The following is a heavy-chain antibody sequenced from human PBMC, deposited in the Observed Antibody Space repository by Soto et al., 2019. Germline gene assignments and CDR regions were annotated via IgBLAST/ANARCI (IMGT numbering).Heavy chain of an antibody. CDR1: GGSFSGYY. V-gene: IGHV4-34*01. D-gene: IGHD3-16*01. Sequence: SETLSLTCAVYGGSFSGYYWSWIRQPPGKGLEWIGEINHSGSTNYNPSLKSRVTISVDTSKNQFSLKLSSVTAADTAVYYCARKGMATVGWFDPWGQGTLVTVSS. J-gene: IGHJ5*02. CDR3: ARKGMATVGWFDP. CDR2: INHSGST.